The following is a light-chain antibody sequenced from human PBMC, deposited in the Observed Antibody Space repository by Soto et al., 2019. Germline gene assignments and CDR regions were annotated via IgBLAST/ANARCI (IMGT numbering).Light chain of an antibody. V-gene: IGKV3-20*01. CDR3: QQCARPPIT. CDR2: DAS. CDR1: QSVGNNY. Sequence: EIVLTQSPGTLSLSPGERATLSCRASQSVGNNYLAWYQQKPGQTPRLLIRDASSRATGVPDRFTGSGSGTDFTLTISRLEPEDFAVYYCQQCARPPITFGQGTRLDFK. J-gene: IGKJ5*01.